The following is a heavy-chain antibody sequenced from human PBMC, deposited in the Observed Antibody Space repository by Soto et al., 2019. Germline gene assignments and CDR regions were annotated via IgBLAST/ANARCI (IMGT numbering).Heavy chain of an antibody. V-gene: IGHV1-3*01. CDR1: GYTFTSYA. Sequence: VASVKVSCKASGYTFTSYAMHWVRQAPGQRLEWMGWINAGNGNTKYSQKFQGRVTITRDTSASTAYMELSSLRSEDTAVYYCARGQIVVVPDAPYYWGQGTLVTVSS. J-gene: IGHJ4*02. D-gene: IGHD2-2*01. CDR3: ARGQIVVVPDAPYY. CDR2: INAGNGNT.